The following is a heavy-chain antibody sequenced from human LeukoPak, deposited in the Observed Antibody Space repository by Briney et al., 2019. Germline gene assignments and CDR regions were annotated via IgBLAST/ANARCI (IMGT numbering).Heavy chain of an antibody. CDR3: ARGPSYGGYVDY. V-gene: IGHV1-2*02. J-gene: IGHJ4*02. CDR1: GYTFTGYY. Sequence: ASVEVSCKASGYTFTGYYMHWVRQAPGQGLEWMGWINPNSGGTNYAQKFQGRVTMTRDTSISTAYMELSRLRSDDTAVYYCARGPSYGGYVDYWGQGTLVTVSS. D-gene: IGHD4/OR15-4a*01. CDR2: INPNSGGT.